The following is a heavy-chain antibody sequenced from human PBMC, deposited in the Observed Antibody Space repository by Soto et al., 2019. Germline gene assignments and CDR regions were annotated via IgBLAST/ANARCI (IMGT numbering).Heavy chain of an antibody. CDR2: ISGSGENT. Sequence: EVQLLESGGGLVQPGGSLRISCTASGFTFNNYAMAWVRQAPGKGLEWVSGISGSGENTNYADSVKGRFTISRDNSKNTLYLPMTRLRAEDSALYYCAKDYGVRGIMTNHFDSWGQGTVVTVSS. CDR1: GFTFNNYA. J-gene: IGHJ4*02. V-gene: IGHV3-23*01. CDR3: AKDYGVRGIMTNHFDS. D-gene: IGHD3-10*01.